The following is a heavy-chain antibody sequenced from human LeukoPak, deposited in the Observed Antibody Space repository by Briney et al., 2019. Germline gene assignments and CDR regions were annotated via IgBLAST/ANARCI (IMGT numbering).Heavy chain of an antibody. CDR1: GFTFSSYS. D-gene: IGHD2-21*01. V-gene: IGHV3-21*04. Sequence: PGGSLRLSCAASGFTFSSYSMNWVRQAPGKGLEWVSSISSSSSYIYYADSVKGRFTISRDNAKNSLYLQMNSLRAEDTAVYYCAKLYCGGDCYSFNWFDPWGQGTLVTVSS. CDR2: ISSSSSYI. CDR3: AKLYCGGDCYSFNWFDP. J-gene: IGHJ5*02.